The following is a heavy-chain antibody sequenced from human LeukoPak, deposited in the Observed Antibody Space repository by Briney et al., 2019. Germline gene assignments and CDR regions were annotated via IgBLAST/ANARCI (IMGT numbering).Heavy chain of an antibody. CDR2: IYYSGST. V-gene: IGHV4-39*01. D-gene: IGHD1-1*01. Sequence: SETLSLTCTVSGGSISSSSYYWGWIRQPPGKGLEWIGSIYYSGSTYYNPSLKSRVTISVDTSKNQFSLKLSSVTAADTAVYYCARQSSIWNDGTNTDFNYWGQGTLVTVSS. CDR1: GGSISSSSYY. CDR3: ARQSSIWNDGTNTDFNY. J-gene: IGHJ4*02.